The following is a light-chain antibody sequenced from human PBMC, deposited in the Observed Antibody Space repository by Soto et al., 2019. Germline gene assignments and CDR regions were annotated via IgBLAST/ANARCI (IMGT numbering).Light chain of an antibody. CDR3: SSYTSSSPVV. V-gene: IGLV2-14*01. CDR2: DVS. J-gene: IGLJ2*01. Sequence: QSVLTQPASVSGSPGQSITISCTGTRSDIGGYNYVSWYQQHPGKAPKLMIYDVSYRPSGVSNRFSGSKSGNTASLTISGLQAEDEADYYCSSYTSSSPVVFGGGTQLTVL. CDR1: RSDIGGYNY.